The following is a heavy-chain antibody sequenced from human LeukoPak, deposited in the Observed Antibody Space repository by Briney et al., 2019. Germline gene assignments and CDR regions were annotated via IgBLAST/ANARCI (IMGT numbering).Heavy chain of an antibody. J-gene: IGHJ3*02. Sequence: GGSLRLSRAASGFTFSSYAMHWVRQAPGKGLEWVAVMSSDGSKKYYADSVKGRFTISRDNSKNTLYLQMNSLRAEDTAVYYCARERDYYDSSGAHDAFDIWGQGTMVTVSS. D-gene: IGHD3-22*01. CDR1: GFTFSSYA. CDR3: ARERDYYDSSGAHDAFDI. V-gene: IGHV3-30-3*01. CDR2: MSSDGSKK.